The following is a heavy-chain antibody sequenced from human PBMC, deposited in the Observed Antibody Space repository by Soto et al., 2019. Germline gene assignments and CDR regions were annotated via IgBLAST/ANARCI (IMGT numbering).Heavy chain of an antibody. V-gene: IGHV1-2*04. CDR2: INPNSGGT. J-gene: IGHJ4*02. CDR3: AREVVPGDYLNY. CDR1: GYTFTGYY. Sequence: ASVKVSCKASGYTFTGYYMHWVRQAPGQGLEWMGWINPNSGGTNYAQKFQGWVTMTRDTSISTAYMELSRLRSDDTAVYYCAREVVPGDYLNYWGQGTLVTVSS. D-gene: IGHD2-2*01.